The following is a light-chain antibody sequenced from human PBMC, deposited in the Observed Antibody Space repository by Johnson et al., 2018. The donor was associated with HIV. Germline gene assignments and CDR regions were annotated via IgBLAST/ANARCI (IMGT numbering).Light chain of an antibody. CDR2: DNN. Sequence: QSVLSQPPSVSAAPGQKVTISCSGSSSNIGNNYVSWYQQIPGTAPKLLIYDNNKRPSGIPDRFSGSKSGTSATLGITGLQTGDEADYDCGTWDNGLSAYVFGTGTKVTVL. CDR3: GTWDNGLSAYV. V-gene: IGLV1-51*01. CDR1: SSNIGNNY. J-gene: IGLJ1*01.